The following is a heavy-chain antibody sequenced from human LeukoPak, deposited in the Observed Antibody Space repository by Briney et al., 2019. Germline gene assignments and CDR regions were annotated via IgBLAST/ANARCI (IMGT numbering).Heavy chain of an antibody. V-gene: IGHV4-59*01. CDR2: IYYSGST. CDR3: ASSQVARNAFDI. J-gene: IGHJ3*02. CDR1: GGFISSYY. D-gene: IGHD5-12*01. Sequence: SETLSLTCTVSGGFISSYYWSWIRQPPGKGLEWIGYIYYSGSTNYNPSLKSRVTISVDTSKNQFSLKLSSVTAADTAVYYCASSQVARNAFDIWGQGTMVTVSS.